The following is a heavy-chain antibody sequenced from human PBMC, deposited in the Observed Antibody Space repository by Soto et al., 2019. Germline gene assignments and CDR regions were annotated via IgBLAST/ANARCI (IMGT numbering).Heavy chain of an antibody. J-gene: IGHJ4*02. CDR2: IFSNDEK. CDR1: GFSLSRADVG. Sequence: SGPTLVNPTGTLTLTCTVSGFSLSRADVGVSWIRQPPGKALEWLAHIFSNDEKSYSTSLKSSLTISKDTSKSQVFLIMTNLDPVDTATYYCARISRYGYDFDYWGQGTLVTVSS. D-gene: IGHD5-12*01. V-gene: IGHV2-26*02. CDR3: ARISRYGYDFDY.